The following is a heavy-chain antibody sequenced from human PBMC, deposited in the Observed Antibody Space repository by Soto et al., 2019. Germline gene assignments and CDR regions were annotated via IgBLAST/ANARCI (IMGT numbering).Heavy chain of an antibody. D-gene: IGHD4-17*01. CDR3: GRDLGGAYGAFDH. CDR1: GASISTSY. J-gene: IGHJ4*02. V-gene: IGHV4-59*01. CDR2: IYSSGTT. Sequence: SETLSLTCNVSGASISTSYWSWIRLPPGKGLEWIGYIYSSGTTKYNPSLKSRVAISIDTSKNQFSLKLSSVTAADTAIYYCGRDLGGAYGAFDHWGQGTLVTVSS.